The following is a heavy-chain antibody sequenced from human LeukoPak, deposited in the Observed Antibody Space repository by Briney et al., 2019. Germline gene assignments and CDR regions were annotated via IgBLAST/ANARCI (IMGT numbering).Heavy chain of an antibody. Sequence: PGRSLRLSCAASGFTFSGYEMNWVRQAPGKGLEWVSYISSSGSTIYYADSVKGRSTISRDNAKNSLYLQMNSLRAEDTAVYYCARAPGSSSWYEGGYWGQGALVTVSS. J-gene: IGHJ4*02. CDR2: ISSSGSTI. D-gene: IGHD6-13*01. V-gene: IGHV3-48*03. CDR1: GFTFSGYE. CDR3: ARAPGSSSWYEGGY.